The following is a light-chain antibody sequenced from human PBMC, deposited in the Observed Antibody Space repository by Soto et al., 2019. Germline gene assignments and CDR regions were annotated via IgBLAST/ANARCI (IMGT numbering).Light chain of an antibody. CDR3: QQYGSSMWT. Sequence: EIVLTQSPGTLSLSPGEGATLSCRASQSVSSSYLAWYQQKPGQAPRLLIYGPSRRATGTPDRFSGSGSGTDFTLTISRLEPEDFAVYYCQQYGSSMWTFGQGTKVDIK. J-gene: IGKJ1*01. CDR1: QSVSSSY. V-gene: IGKV3-20*01. CDR2: GPS.